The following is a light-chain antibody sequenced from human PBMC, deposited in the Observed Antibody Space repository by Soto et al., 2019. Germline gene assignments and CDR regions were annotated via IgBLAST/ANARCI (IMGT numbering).Light chain of an antibody. CDR2: SAS. J-gene: IGKJ1*01. CDR1: QSVGSNF. CDR3: QQYGSPPWA. V-gene: IGKV3-20*01. Sequence: IVLTQSPGTLSLSPGERATLSCRASQSVGSNFLAWYQQKRGQAPRILIYSASNRASGIPERFSGSMSGSVFTLTIRRLELEDFAFYYFQQYGSPPWAFGQGTRVEI.